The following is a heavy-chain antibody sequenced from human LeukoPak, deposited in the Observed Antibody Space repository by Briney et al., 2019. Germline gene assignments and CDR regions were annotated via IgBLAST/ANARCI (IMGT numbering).Heavy chain of an antibody. CDR2: ISSSSSYI. D-gene: IGHD6-13*01. J-gene: IGHJ6*02. CDR3: ARVEQQLVPGYYYGMDV. Sequence: GGSLRLSCAASGFTFSSYSMNWVRQAPGKGLEWVSSISSSSSYIYYADSVKGRFTISRDNAKNSLYLQMNSLRAEDTAVYYCARVEQQLVPGYYYGMDVWGQGTTVTVPS. V-gene: IGHV3-21*01. CDR1: GFTFSSYS.